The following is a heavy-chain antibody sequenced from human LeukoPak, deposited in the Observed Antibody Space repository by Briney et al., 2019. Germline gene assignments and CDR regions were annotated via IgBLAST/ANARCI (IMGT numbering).Heavy chain of an antibody. CDR1: GGSISSTGYY. V-gene: IGHV4-39*07. Sequence: PSETLPLTCTVSGGSISSTGYYWGWLRQPPGKGLEWIGNIYYSGSTHYNPSLKSRVTISLDTSKNQFSLNLRSVTAADTAVYYCAATTAASGLTWGQGTLVTVSS. D-gene: IGHD1-1*01. CDR2: IYYSGST. J-gene: IGHJ4*02. CDR3: AATTAASGLT.